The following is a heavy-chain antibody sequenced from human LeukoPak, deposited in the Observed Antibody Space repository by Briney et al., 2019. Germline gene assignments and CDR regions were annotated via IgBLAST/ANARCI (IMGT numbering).Heavy chain of an antibody. CDR2: IYYSGST. V-gene: IGHV4-59*01. Sequence: SETLSLTCTVSGGSISSYHWSWIRQPPGKGLEWVGDIYYSGSTNYNPSLQRRVTIPVDTSKKQFSLHLSSVTAADTAVYYWAILVSYYDSSGYRSAVANYWGQGTLVTVSS. J-gene: IGHJ4*02. CDR3: AILVSYYDSSGYRSAVANY. CDR1: GGSISSYH. D-gene: IGHD3-22*01.